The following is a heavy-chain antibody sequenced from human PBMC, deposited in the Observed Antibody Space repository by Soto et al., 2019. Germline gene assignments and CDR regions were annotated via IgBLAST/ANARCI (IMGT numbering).Heavy chain of an antibody. J-gene: IGHJ4*02. V-gene: IGHV1-3*01. D-gene: IGHD6-19*01. CDR2: INAGNGNT. Sequence: ASVKVSCKASGYTFTSYAMHWVRQAPGQRLERMGWINAGNGNTKYSQKFQGRAPITRDTSASTAYMELRSLRFEDRAVYYCARGPAGAVAGIGYWGQGTLVTVSS. CDR1: GYTFTSYA. CDR3: ARGPAGAVAGIGY.